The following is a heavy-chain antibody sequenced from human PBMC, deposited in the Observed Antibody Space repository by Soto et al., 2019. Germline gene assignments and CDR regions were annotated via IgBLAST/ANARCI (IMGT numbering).Heavy chain of an antibody. CDR1: GGSISSGGYY. CDR2: IYYSGST. V-gene: IGHV4-31*03. CDR3: ARVVVVAVLNTDNWFDP. Sequence: SETLSLTCTVSGGSISSGGYYWSWIRQHPGKGLEWIGYIYYSGSTYYNPSLKSRVTISVDTSKNQFSLKLSSVTAADTAVYYCARVVVVAVLNTDNWFDPWGQGTLVTVSS. J-gene: IGHJ5*02. D-gene: IGHD2-15*01.